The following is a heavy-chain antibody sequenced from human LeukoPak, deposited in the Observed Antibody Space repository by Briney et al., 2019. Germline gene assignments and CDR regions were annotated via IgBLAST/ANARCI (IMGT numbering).Heavy chain of an antibody. Sequence: GGSLGLSCAASGFTFSSYSMNWVRQAPGKGLEWVSSISSSSSYIYYADSVKGRFTISRDNAKNSLYLQMNSLRAEDTAVYYCARSLGGYSYGCFDYWGQGTLVTVSS. D-gene: IGHD5-18*01. V-gene: IGHV3-21*01. J-gene: IGHJ4*02. CDR1: GFTFSSYS. CDR3: ARSLGGYSYGCFDY. CDR2: ISSSSSYI.